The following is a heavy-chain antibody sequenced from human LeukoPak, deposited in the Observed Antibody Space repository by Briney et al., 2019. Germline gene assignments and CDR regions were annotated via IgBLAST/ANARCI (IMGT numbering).Heavy chain of an antibody. D-gene: IGHD2-15*01. CDR3: ASLGYCSGGSCHPYYYGMDV. Sequence: ASVKVSCKASGYTFTSYDINWVRQATGQGLEWMGWMNPNSGNTGYAQKFQGRVTMTRNTSISTAYMELSSLRSEDTAVYYCASLGYCSGGSCHPYYYGMDVWGQGTTVTVSS. V-gene: IGHV1-8*01. CDR2: MNPNSGNT. J-gene: IGHJ6*02. CDR1: GYTFTSYD.